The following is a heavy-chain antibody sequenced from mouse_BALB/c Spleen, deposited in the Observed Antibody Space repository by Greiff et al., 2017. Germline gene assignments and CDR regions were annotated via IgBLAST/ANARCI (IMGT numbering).Heavy chain of an antibody. CDR1: GFSLTSYG. D-gene: IGHD2-3*01. Sequence: QVQLQQSGPGLVQPSQSLSITCTASGFSLTSYGVHWVRQSPGKGLEWLGVIWSGGSTDYNAAFISRLSISKDNSKSQVFFKMHSLQADDTAIYYCARVYDGYLYAMDYWGQGTSVTVSS. J-gene: IGHJ4*01. CDR2: IWSGGST. CDR3: ARVYDGYLYAMDY. V-gene: IGHV2-4-1*01.